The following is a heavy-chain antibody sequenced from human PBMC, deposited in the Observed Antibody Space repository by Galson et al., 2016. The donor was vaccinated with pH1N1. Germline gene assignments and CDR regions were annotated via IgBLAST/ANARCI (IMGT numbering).Heavy chain of an antibody. D-gene: IGHD1/OR15-1a*01. V-gene: IGHV3-23*01. CDR2: ISASGANT. CDR3: AKGGRVGTGGYYYAMDV. Sequence: SLRLSCAATGFTFNIFAMSWVRQTPGKGPEWVSSISASGANTNYADPVKGRFTIARDNPKNSLDLQMNSLGADDTAVYYCAKGGRVGTGGYYYAMDVWGQGTPVTVSS. J-gene: IGHJ6*02. CDR1: GFTFNIFA.